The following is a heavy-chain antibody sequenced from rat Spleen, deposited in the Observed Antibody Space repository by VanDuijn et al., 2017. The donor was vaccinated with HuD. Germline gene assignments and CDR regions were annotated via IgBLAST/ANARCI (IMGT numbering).Heavy chain of an antibody. D-gene: IGHD1-2*01. J-gene: IGHJ3*01. CDR2: ISYDGSST. CDR3: TSRGYSSYIYDVGFAY. CDR1: GFTFSDYA. Sequence: EVQLVESGGGLVQPGRSLKLSCAASGFTFSDYAMAWVRQAPKKGLEWVAPISYDGSSTYYRDSVKGRFTFSRDNAENTVYLQMNSLRSEDTATYYCTSRGYSSYIYDVGFAYWGQGTLVTVSS. V-gene: IGHV5-29*01.